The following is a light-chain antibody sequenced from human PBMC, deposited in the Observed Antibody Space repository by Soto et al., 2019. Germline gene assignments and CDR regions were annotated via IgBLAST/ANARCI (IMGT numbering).Light chain of an antibody. Sequence: DIQMTQSPSSLSASVGDRVTITCRASQSISTYLNWYQQKVGKAPKLLIYAASSLQRGVPSRLSGRGSGTDFTLTISSLQPEDFATYYCQQSYSTPRTFGQGTKLEIK. CDR1: QSISTY. J-gene: IGKJ2*02. CDR2: AAS. CDR3: QQSYSTPRT. V-gene: IGKV1-39*01.